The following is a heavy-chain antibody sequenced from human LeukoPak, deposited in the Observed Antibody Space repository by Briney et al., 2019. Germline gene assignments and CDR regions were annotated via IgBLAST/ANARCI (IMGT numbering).Heavy chain of an antibody. D-gene: IGHD3-3*02. CDR2: ISPDGNNK. CDR3: ATGALPIGFLESIRPGNYFSNYMGV. V-gene: IGHV3-30*04. Sequence: PGKSLRLSCDASGFTFTTYPMRWVRQAPGKGLEWMTLISPDGNNKDYADSMKGRFTISRDNSKNTLFLQMTSLTSEDTGVYYCATGALPIGFLESIRPGNYFSNYMGVWGKGTMVIVSS. J-gene: IGHJ6*03. CDR1: GFTFTTYP.